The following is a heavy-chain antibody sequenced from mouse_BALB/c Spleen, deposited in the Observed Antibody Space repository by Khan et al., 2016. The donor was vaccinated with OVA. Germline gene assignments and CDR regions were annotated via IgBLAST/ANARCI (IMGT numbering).Heavy chain of an antibody. Sequence: EVQLQESGPGLVKPSQSLSLTCTVTGYSITSDYAWNWIRQFPGNKLEWLGYISYSGSTTYNPSLKSRISIPPDTSKNQFFLPLNSVTAEDTATYYCTKGRYYEWYFDVWGAGTTVTVSS. D-gene: IGHD1-1*01. CDR1: GYSITSDYA. J-gene: IGHJ1*01. CDR2: ISYSGST. V-gene: IGHV3-2*02. CDR3: TKGRYYEWYFDV.